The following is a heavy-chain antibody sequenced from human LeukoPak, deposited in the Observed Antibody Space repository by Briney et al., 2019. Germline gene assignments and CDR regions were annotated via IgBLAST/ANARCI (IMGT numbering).Heavy chain of an antibody. J-gene: IGHJ4*02. CDR2: IKQDGSEK. CDR1: GFTFSSYW. V-gene: IGHV3-7*01. D-gene: IGHD6-6*01. CDR3: ASIAARRELDY. Sequence: PGGSLRLSCAASGFTFSSYWMSWVRQAPGKGLEWVANIKQDGSEKYYVDSVKGRFTISRDNAKNSLYLQMNSLRAEDTAVYYCASIAARRELDYWGQGTLVTVSS.